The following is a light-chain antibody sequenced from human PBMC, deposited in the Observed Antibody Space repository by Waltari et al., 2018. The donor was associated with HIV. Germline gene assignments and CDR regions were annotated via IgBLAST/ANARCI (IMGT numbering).Light chain of an antibody. CDR1: QTFNTY. J-gene: IGKJ4*02. V-gene: IGKV1-39*01. CDR3: QQSHTNPRT. Sequence: DIQMTQSPSSLSASVGDRVSITCRASQTFNTYLNWYQQKPGKAPKLLIYATSTLQTGVPLRFSGSGSGTDFTLTISSLQPEDFATYYCQQSHTNPRTFGRGTKVEVK. CDR2: ATS.